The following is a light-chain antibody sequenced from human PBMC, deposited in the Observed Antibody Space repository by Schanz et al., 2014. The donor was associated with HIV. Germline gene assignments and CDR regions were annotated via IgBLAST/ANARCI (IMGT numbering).Light chain of an antibody. CDR1: QSVGGSQ. V-gene: IGKV3-20*01. J-gene: IGKJ4*01. CDR3: QQSGDSGGT. Sequence: ETVLTQSPGSLSLSPGERATLSCRTSQSVGGSQLAWYQHKPGQAPRLLIYGASNRATGIPDRFSGGGSGTDFTLTISRLEPEDFAVYYCQQSGDSGGTFGGGTKVDMK. CDR2: GAS.